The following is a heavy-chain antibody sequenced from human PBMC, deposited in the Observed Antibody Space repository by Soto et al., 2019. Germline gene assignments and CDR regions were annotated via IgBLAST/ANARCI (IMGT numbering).Heavy chain of an antibody. J-gene: IGHJ4*02. V-gene: IGHV3-30*18. D-gene: IGHD1-7*01. Sequence: SLRLSCQASGFNFDNYGMHWVRQAPGKGLEWVAVITYDGSFQYYADSVEGRFTISRDNSKNTLSLHLNTLKPEDTAVYHCAKDRVGGTFYTPLAFWGQGTLVTVSS. CDR3: AKDRVGGTFYTPLAF. CDR1: GFNFDNYG. CDR2: ITYDGSFQ.